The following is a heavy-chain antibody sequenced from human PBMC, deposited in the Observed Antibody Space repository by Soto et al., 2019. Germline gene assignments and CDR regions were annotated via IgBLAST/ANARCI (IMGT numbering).Heavy chain of an antibody. V-gene: IGHV4-61*01. J-gene: IGHJ6*02. CDR1: GYSVTSVSDY. CDR3: ARGVGFGYYYYHMDL. Sequence: SETLSLTCTVSGYSVTSVSDYWSWIRQLPGKGLEWIGYIYYSGSADYNPSLGSRVTISIDTSKNQFSLKLTSVTAADTAVYYCARGVGFGYYYYHMDLWGQGTTVTFSS. D-gene: IGHD3-10*01. CDR2: IYYSGSA.